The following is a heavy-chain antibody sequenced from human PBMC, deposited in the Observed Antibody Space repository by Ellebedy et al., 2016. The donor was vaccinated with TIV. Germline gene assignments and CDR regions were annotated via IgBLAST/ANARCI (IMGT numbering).Heavy chain of an antibody. CDR1: GFTVSSNY. D-gene: IGHD4-17*01. Sequence: GGSLRLSCAASGFTVSSNYMNWVRQAPGKGLEWVSVIYSGGSTYYADSVKGRFTISRDNSKNTLYLQMNSLRAEDTAVYYCARDPRYVTTVTARLFGAFDIWGQGTTVTVSS. CDR3: ARDPRYVTTVTARLFGAFDI. CDR2: IYSGGST. J-gene: IGHJ3*02. V-gene: IGHV3-66*02.